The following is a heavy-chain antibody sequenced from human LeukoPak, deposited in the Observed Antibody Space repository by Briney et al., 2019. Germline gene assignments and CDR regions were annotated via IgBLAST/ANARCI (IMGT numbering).Heavy chain of an antibody. Sequence: GGSLRLSCAASGFTVSSNYMSWVRQAPGKGLEWVSVIYSGGSTYYADSVKGRFTISRDNSKNTLYLQMNSLRAEDTAVYYCAKLPANYDILTGHNYFDYWGQGTLVTVSS. CDR1: GFTVSSNY. V-gene: IGHV3-66*01. CDR2: IYSGGST. D-gene: IGHD3-9*01. J-gene: IGHJ4*02. CDR3: AKLPANYDILTGHNYFDY.